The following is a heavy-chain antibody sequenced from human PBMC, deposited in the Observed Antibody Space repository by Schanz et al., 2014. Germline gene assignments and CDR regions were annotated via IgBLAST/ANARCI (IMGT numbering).Heavy chain of an antibody. J-gene: IGHJ4*02. CDR3: AKKVPAYNPFDS. CDR2: VPFDGSQK. D-gene: IGHD1-1*01. Sequence: QVQLVESGGGVVQPGRSLRLSCAASGFTFSSYALHWVRQAPGKGLEWVAFVPFDGSQKFYAESVKGRFTISRDNSKNTLYLQMDSLRAEDTAVYFCAKKVPAYNPFDSWGQGTLVTVSS. V-gene: IGHV3-30*04. CDR1: GFTFSSYA.